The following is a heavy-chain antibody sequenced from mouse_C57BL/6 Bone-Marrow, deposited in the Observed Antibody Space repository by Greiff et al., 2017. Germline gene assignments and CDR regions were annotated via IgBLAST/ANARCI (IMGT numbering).Heavy chain of an antibody. CDR3: TTLYYEYNWYFDV. CDR2: IYPGNSDP. Sequence: VQLQQSGTVLARPGASVKMSCKTSGYTFTSYWMHWVKQRPGQGLAWIGAIYPGNSDPSYNQKFKGKAKLTAVTSACTAYMELSSLTTADSAVYYCTTLYYEYNWYFDVWGTGTTVTVSS. V-gene: IGHV1-5*01. CDR1: GYTFTSYW. D-gene: IGHD2-4*01. J-gene: IGHJ1*03.